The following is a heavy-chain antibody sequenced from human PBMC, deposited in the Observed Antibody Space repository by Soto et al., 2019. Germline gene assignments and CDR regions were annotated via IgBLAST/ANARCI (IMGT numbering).Heavy chain of an antibody. CDR1: RGSFSGYS. J-gene: IGHJ6*02. Sequence: SERLPLTCAVYRGSFSGYSWRCIRQSSQKNMEWIGEINHSGSTNYNPSLKSRVTISVDTSKNQFSLKLSSVTAADTAVYYCASARQYYDILTGYYPGYYDGMDVWGQGTTVT. V-gene: IGHV4-34*01. CDR2: INHSGST. CDR3: ASARQYYDILTGYYPGYYDGMDV. D-gene: IGHD3-9*01.